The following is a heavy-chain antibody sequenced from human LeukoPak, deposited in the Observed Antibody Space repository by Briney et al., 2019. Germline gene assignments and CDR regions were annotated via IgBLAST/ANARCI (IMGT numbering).Heavy chain of an antibody. J-gene: IGHJ4*02. CDR2: ISSSGSTI. Sequence: GGSLRLSCAASGFTISSYDMNWIRQAPGKGLEWVSYISSSGSTIYYADSVKSRFTISRDNAKNSLYLQMNSLRAEDTAVYYCAVSVAATFDYWGQGTLVTVSS. V-gene: IGHV3-48*03. CDR3: AVSVAATFDY. D-gene: IGHD2-15*01. CDR1: GFTISSYD.